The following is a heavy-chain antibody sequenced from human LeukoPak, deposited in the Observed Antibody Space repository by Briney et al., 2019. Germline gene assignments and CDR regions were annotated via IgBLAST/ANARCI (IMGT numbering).Heavy chain of an antibody. Sequence: PGGSLRPSCAASGFTFSSYGMHWVRQAPGKGLEWVSVMYAGGTTYYADSVKGRFTVSRDNSKNTLYLQMNSLRAEDTAVYYCAKQPDYGGNPHYFDYWGQGTLVTVSS. J-gene: IGHJ4*02. D-gene: IGHD4-23*01. V-gene: IGHV3-NL1*01. CDR3: AKQPDYGGNPHYFDY. CDR2: MYAGGTT. CDR1: GFTFSSYG.